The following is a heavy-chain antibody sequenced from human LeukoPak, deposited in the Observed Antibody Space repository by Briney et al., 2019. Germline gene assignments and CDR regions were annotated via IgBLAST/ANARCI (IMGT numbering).Heavy chain of an antibody. J-gene: IGHJ4*02. V-gene: IGHV3-53*01. CDR2: IYSGGKA. CDR1: GFTVSSNY. Sequence: GGSLRLSCLVSGFTVSSNYMSWLRLAPGRGLEWVSEIYSGGKAYYADSVEGRFTISRDNSNNTLYLQMNSLRAEDTAVYYCARLPGHLRRSFDSWGQGTLVIISS. D-gene: IGHD3-10*01. CDR3: ARLPGHLRRSFDS.